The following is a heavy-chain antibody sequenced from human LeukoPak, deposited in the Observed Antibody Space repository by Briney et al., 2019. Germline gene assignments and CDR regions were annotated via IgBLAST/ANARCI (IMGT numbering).Heavy chain of an antibody. D-gene: IGHD5-24*01. V-gene: IGHV2-5*01. CDR2: IYWNDDK. CDR1: GFSLSTSGVG. Sequence: SGPTLVNPTQTLTLTCTFSGFSLSTSGVGVGWIRQPPGQALQWLALIYWNDDKRYSPSLKSRLTITKDTSKNQVVLTMTNMDPVDTATYYCARLEMATTTAPFDIWGQGTMVTVSS. CDR3: ARLEMATTTAPFDI. J-gene: IGHJ3*02.